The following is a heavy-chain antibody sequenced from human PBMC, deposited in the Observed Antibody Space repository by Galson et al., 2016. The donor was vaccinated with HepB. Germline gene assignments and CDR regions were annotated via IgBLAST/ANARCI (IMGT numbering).Heavy chain of an antibody. J-gene: IGHJ6*02. CDR1: GSAFTPYA. Sequence: SLRLSCAGSGSAFTPYAMAWIRQAPGKGLEWVSVIGSTGSDTHYADSVKGRFTISRDNFKKTHYLQMHTLRADDTAVYYCAGRVPGTGMDVCGQGTTVTVPS. CDR3: AGRVPGTGMDV. V-gene: IGHV3-23*05. D-gene: IGHD2-8*02. CDR2: IGSTGSDT.